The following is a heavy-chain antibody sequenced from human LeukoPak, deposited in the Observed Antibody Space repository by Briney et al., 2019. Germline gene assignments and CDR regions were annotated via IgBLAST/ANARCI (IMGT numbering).Heavy chain of an antibody. V-gene: IGHV4-4*07. J-gene: IGHJ4*02. Sequence: SETLSLTCTISGGSFSNYYWTWVRQPAGKRLEWIGRIYISGSTNYNPSLQSRVTMSLDTSKNQFSLKLSSVTAADTAVYYCARRFDYWGQGTLVTVSS. CDR1: GGSFSNYY. CDR3: ARRFDY. CDR2: IYISGST.